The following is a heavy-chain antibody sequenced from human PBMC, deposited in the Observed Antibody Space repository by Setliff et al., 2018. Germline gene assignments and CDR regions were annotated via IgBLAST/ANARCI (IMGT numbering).Heavy chain of an antibody. CDR1: GDSISSGSYY. CDR2: IFHSGST. V-gene: IGHV4-31*03. CDR3: ARVADGSGSFYLGFDY. D-gene: IGHD3-10*01. Sequence: SETLSLTCTVSGDSISSGSYYWNWIRQHPEKGLEWLGYIFHSGSTHYNSSLKSRTTISIDTSKNHFSLELNSVTAADSAVYYCARVADGSGSFYLGFDYWGQGILVTVS. J-gene: IGHJ4*02.